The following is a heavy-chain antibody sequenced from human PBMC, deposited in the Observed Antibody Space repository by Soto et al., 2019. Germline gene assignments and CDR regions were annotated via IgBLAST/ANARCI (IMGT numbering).Heavy chain of an antibody. CDR3: AREGGTTYNWFDP. V-gene: IGHV4-39*02. D-gene: IGHD1-1*01. CDR1: GGSISSSSYY. Sequence: PSETLSLTCTVSGGSISSSSYYWGWIRQPPGKGLEWIGSIYYSGSTYYNPSLKSRVTISVDTSKNQFSLKLSSVTAADTAVYYCAREGGTTYNWFDPWGQGTLVTVS. J-gene: IGHJ5*02. CDR2: IYYSGST.